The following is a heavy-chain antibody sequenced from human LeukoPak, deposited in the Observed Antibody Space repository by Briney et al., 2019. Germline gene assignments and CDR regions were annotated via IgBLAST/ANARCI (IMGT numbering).Heavy chain of an antibody. CDR1: GFTFSSYS. Sequence: GGSLRLSCAASGFTFSSYSMNWVRQAPGKWLEWVSSISSSSSYIYYADSVKGRFTISRDNAKNSLYLQMNSLRAEDTAVYYCARDRGVPAAIPWDYYYYGMDVWGQGTTVTVSS. J-gene: IGHJ6*02. CDR2: ISSSSSYI. CDR3: ARDRGVPAAIPWDYYYYGMDV. D-gene: IGHD2-2*02. V-gene: IGHV3-21*01.